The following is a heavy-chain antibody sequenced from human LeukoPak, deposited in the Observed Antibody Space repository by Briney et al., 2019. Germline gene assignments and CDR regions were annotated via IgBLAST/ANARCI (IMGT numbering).Heavy chain of an antibody. Sequence: PGGSLRLSCAASGFTFSNAWMSWVRQAPGKGLEWVGRIKSKTDGGTTDYAAPVKGRFTISRDDSKNTQYLQMNSLKTEDTAVYYCTTLTTVTTMERNFDYWGQGTLVTVSS. J-gene: IGHJ4*02. CDR3: TTLTTVTTMERNFDY. CDR1: GFTFSNAW. D-gene: IGHD4-17*01. CDR2: IKSKTDGGTT. V-gene: IGHV3-15*01.